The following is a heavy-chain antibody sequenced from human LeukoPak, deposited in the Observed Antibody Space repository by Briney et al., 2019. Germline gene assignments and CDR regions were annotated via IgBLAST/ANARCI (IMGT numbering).Heavy chain of an antibody. CDR1: AFMMSSLS. CDR3: ARGLAAIADVFDY. J-gene: IGHJ4*02. D-gene: IGHD6-13*01. Sequence: GGCVRLAWAAAAFMMSSLSMRWGRQAGGEGREWVSGIHGNGQTTYYPDSVKGRFTLSRDNSRELLYLQMNSLRVEDTAVYYCARGLAAIADVFDYWGQGTLVSVSS. V-gene: IGHV3-23*01. CDR2: IHGNGQTT.